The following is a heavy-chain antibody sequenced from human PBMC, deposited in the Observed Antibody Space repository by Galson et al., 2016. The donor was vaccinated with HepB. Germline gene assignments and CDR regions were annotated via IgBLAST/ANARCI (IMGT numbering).Heavy chain of an antibody. V-gene: IGHV4-30-4*01. CDR3: ARDRKDTYYYGAGTS. CDR2: ISTSWST. D-gene: IGHD3-22*01. CDR1: DGSISSVDYD. Sequence: TLSLPCTVSDGSISSVDYDWSWIRQPPGEGLEWIGYISTSWSTHHNPSLKSRVTMSGDTHKTRFSLKLSSVTAADTAVYYCARDRKDTYYYGAGTSWGQGTLVTVSS. J-gene: IGHJ4*02.